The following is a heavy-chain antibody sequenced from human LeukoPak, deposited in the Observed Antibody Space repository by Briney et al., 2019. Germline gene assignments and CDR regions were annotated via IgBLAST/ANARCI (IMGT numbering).Heavy chain of an antibody. Sequence: SQTLSLTCAISGDIVSSNSVTRNWIRQSPSRGLEWLGRTYYRSTWYNDYAVSVRGRITVNPDTSKNQFSLHLNSVTPEDTAVYYCPRRLTQYDCFDPWGQGILVTVSS. CDR2: TYYRSTWYN. CDR1: GDIVSSNSVT. J-gene: IGHJ5*02. D-gene: IGHD2-2*01. V-gene: IGHV6-1*01. CDR3: PRRLTQYDCFDP.